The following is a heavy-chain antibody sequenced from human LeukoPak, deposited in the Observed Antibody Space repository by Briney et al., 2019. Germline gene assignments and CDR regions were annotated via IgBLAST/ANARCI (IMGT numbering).Heavy chain of an antibody. CDR1: GGSISSYY. CDR3: ATYPTNI. J-gene: IGHJ3*02. CDR2: IYYSGST. V-gene: IGHV4-59*01. Sequence: SETLSLTCTVSGGSISSYYWSWIRQPPGKGLEWIGYIYYSGSTNYNPSLKSRVTISVDTSKNQFSLKLSSVTAADTAVYYCATYPTNIWGQGTMVTVSS.